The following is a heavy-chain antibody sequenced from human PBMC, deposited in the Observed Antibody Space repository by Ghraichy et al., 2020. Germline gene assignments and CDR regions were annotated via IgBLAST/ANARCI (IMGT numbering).Heavy chain of an antibody. D-gene: IGHD6-19*01. CDR2: ISDSGDTT. CDR1: GFTFRNYA. Sequence: LSLTCVVSGFTFRNYAMSWVRQAPGEGLEWVSVISDSGDTTYVTDAVKGRFTVSRDNSKNTVYLQMNSLRANDTAVYYCAKGKRPGSGWFGWCDPWGQGTMVIVSS. V-gene: IGHV3-23*01. CDR3: AKGKRPGSGWFGWCDP. J-gene: IGHJ5*02.